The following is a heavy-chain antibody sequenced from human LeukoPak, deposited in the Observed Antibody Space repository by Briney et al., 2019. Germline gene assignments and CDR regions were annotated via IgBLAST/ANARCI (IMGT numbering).Heavy chain of an antibody. CDR1: GDSVSSNSAA. D-gene: IGHD3-10*01. CDR3: ARARIWFGDPNYYYYYYMDV. J-gene: IGHJ6*03. CDR2: TYYRSKWYN. Sequence: SQTLSLTCAISGDSVSSNSAAWNWIRQSPSRGLEWLGRTYYRSKWYNDYAVSVKSRITINPDTSKNQFSLQLNSVTPEDTAVYYCARARIWFGDPNYYYYYYMDVWGKGTTVTISS. V-gene: IGHV6-1*01.